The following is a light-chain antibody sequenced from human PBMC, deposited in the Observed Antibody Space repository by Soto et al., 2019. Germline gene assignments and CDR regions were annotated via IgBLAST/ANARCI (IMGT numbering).Light chain of an antibody. CDR3: QQYNNWPQT. Sequence: EIVLTQSPGTLSLSPGKRATLSCRASQSVTGSYLAWYQQKPGQAPRLLIYGAFTRAAGVPARFSGSGSGTEFTLTISSLQSEDSAVYYCQQYNNWPQTFGQGTKVDIK. CDR2: GAF. J-gene: IGKJ1*01. V-gene: IGKV3-15*01. CDR1: QSVTGSY.